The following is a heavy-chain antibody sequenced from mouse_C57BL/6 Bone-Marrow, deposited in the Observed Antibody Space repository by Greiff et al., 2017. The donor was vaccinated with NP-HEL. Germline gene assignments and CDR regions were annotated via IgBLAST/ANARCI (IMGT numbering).Heavy chain of an antibody. D-gene: IGHD2-5*01. V-gene: IGHV1-64*01. CDR3: ARDYSNYPYWYFDV. Sequence: VQLQQPGAELVKPGASVKLSCKASGYTFTSYWMHWVKQRPGQGLEWIGMIHPNSGSTNYNEKFKSKATLTVDKSSSTAYMQLSSLTSEDSAVYYCARDYSNYPYWYFDVWGTGTTVTVSS. J-gene: IGHJ1*03. CDR1: GYTFTSYW. CDR2: IHPNSGST.